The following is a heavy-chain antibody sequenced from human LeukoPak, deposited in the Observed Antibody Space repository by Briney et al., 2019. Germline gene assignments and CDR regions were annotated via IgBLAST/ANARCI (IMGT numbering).Heavy chain of an antibody. CDR1: GFTFSSYA. CDR2: IYSGGST. D-gene: IGHD2-2*01. Sequence: GGSLRLSCAASGFTFSSYAMSWVRQAPGKGLEWVSVIYSGGSTYYADSVKGRFTISRDNSKNTLYLQMNSLRAEDTAVYYCARDVVPAASAHWGQGTLVTVSS. CDR3: ARDVVPAASAH. J-gene: IGHJ4*02. V-gene: IGHV3-53*01.